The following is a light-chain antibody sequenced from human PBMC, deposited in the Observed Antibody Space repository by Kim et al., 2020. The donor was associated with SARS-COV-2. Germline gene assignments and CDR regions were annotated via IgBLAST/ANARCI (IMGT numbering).Light chain of an antibody. CDR1: QSISSH. CDR2: AAS. J-gene: IGKJ3*01. CDR3: QQSYITPFT. Sequence: ASVAYRVTSTCRTTQSISSHLNWYQQKPGRAPKLLISAASTLQCGVPSRFSGSGSETDFTLTISSLQPEDFATYFCQQSYITPFTFGPGTKVDIK. V-gene: IGKV1-39*01.